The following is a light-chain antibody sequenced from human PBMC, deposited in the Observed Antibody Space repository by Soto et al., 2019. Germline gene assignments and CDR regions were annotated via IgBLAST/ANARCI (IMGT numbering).Light chain of an antibody. CDR2: DAS. J-gene: IGKJ2*01. V-gene: IGKV3-20*01. CDR3: QHYYGSSPANT. CDR1: QTVRNNY. Sequence: ELVLTQSPGTLSLSPGGRATLSCSASQTVRNNYLAWYQQKPGQAPRLLIYDASSRATGIPDRFSGGGSGTDFTLTISRLEPEDFALYYCQHYYGSSPANTFGQGTKVDIK.